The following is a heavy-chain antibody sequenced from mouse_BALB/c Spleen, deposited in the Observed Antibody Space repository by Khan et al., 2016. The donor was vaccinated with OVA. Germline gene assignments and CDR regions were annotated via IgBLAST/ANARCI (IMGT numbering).Heavy chain of an antibody. D-gene: IGHD2-14*01. V-gene: IGHV1-4*01. CDR3: VRAGAYLRYDGWFAS. Sequence: VQLQESGAELARPGASVKMSCKASGYTFTSYTIHWIKERPGQGLEWIGYINPSNGYTNYNQKFKDKATLTTDKSSTTAYLQLSTLTSADAGVYNCVRAGAYLRYDGWFASWGQGPLVTVSA. J-gene: IGHJ3*01. CDR2: INPSNGYT. CDR1: GYTFTSYT.